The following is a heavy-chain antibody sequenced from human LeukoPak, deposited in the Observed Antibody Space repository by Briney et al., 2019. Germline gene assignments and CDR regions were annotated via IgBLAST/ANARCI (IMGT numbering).Heavy chain of an antibody. CDR1: GGSINGYY. D-gene: IGHD1-26*01. CDR3: ARANSGGFFDY. Sequence: PSETLSLTCTVSGGSINGYYGSWSRQPPGKGLEWIGYIYYSGSTNYNPSLKSRVTISVDTSKNQFSLKLSSVTTADTAMYYCARANSGGFFDYWGQGTLVTVSS. CDR2: IYYSGST. V-gene: IGHV4-59*01. J-gene: IGHJ4*02.